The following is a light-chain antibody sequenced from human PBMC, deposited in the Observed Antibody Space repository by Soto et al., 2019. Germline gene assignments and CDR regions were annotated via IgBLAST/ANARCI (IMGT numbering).Light chain of an antibody. CDR1: QSVSSSY. CDR3: QQYGSSSWT. CDR2: GAS. V-gene: IGKV3-20*01. Sequence: EIVLTQSPGTLSLSPGERATLSCRASQSVSSSYLAWYQQKPGQAPRLLIYGASSRATGIPDRFSGSGSGTDFALTISRVEPEDFGVYYCQQYGSSSWTFGQGTKVEIK. J-gene: IGKJ1*01.